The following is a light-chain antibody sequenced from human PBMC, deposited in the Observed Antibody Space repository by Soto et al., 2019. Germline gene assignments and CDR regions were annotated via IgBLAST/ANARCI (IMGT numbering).Light chain of an antibody. J-gene: IGKJ4*01. CDR3: HQRANWPPFT. Sequence: EIVLTQSPATQSLSPGERATLSCKASQSVSSYLAWYQQKPGQAPRLLIYDASNRATGIPARFSGSGSGTDFTLTISSLEPEDFAVYYCHQRANWPPFTFGGGTKVEIK. CDR2: DAS. CDR1: QSVSSY. V-gene: IGKV3-11*01.